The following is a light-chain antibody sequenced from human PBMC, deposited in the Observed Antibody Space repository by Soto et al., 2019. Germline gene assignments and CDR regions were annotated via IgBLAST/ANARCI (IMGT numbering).Light chain of an antibody. CDR1: QSISSY. V-gene: IGKV1-39*01. Sequence: DIQMTQSPSSLSASVGDRVTITCRASQSISSYLNWYQQKPGKAPKLLIYAASSLQSGLPSRFSGSGSGTDFTLTISSLQPEDFATYYCQQSYSTPGVFGGGTKVEIK. CDR2: AAS. J-gene: IGKJ4*01. CDR3: QQSYSTPGV.